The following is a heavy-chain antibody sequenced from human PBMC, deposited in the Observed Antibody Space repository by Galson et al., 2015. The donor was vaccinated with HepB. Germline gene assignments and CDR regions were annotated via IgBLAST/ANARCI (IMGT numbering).Heavy chain of an antibody. CDR3: ARGGGHCSSATCHPFDS. V-gene: IGHV4-34*01. J-gene: IGHJ4*02. Sequence: ETLSLTCAIYGESFAASYWSWIRQPPGMGLEWIGEVAHNGSSTYNASLKSRALISMDTSKNQFSLRLKSVTAADTAVYFCARGGGHCSSATCHPFDSWGQGTLVTVSS. D-gene: IGHD2-2*01. CDR2: VAHNGSS. CDR1: GESFAASY.